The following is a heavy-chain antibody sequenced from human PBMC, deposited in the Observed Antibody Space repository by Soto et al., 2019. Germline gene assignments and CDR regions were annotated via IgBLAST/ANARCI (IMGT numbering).Heavy chain of an antibody. J-gene: IGHJ6*03. CDR1: GYSFTSYW. D-gene: IGHD2-2*01. CDR3: ARGRYCSSTSCSPAYMDV. Sequence: GESLKISCKGSGYSFTSYWIGWVRQMPGKGLEWMGIIYPGDSDTRYSPSFRGQVTISADKSISTAYLQWSSLKASDTAMYYCARGRYCSSTSCSPAYMDVWGKGTTVTVSS. V-gene: IGHV5-51*01. CDR2: IYPGDSDT.